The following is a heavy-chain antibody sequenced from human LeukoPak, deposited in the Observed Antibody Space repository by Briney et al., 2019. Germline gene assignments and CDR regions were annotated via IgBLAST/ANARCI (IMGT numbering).Heavy chain of an antibody. D-gene: IGHD6-13*01. CDR1: GFTFSSYA. Sequence: GGSLRLSCAASGFTFSSYAMSWVRQAPGKGLEWVSAISGSGGSTYYADSVKGRFTTSRDNAKNSLYLQMNSLRAEDTALYYCARCGSSSHYYYYYMDVWGKGTTVTLSS. CDR3: ARCGSSSHYYYYYMDV. V-gene: IGHV3-23*01. J-gene: IGHJ6*03. CDR2: ISGSGGST.